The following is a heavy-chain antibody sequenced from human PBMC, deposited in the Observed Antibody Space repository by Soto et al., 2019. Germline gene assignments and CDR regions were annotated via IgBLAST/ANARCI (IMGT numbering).Heavy chain of an antibody. Sequence: QVQLQQSGPRLVKPSETLSLTGTVSSGPDRSHNWGWIRQPPGRGLECIGYVYYTGDTAYNPSLRGRVTISADTSTNDISLTLNSVTAADTAVYYCVRQGIDYLHGLVDVWGQGTTVSVSS. V-gene: IGHV4-59*08. CDR3: VRQGIDYLHGLVDV. J-gene: IGHJ6*02. D-gene: IGHD4-17*01. CDR2: VYYTGDT. CDR1: SGPDRSHN.